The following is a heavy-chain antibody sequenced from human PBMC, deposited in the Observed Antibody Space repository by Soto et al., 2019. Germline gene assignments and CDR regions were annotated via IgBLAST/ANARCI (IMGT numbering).Heavy chain of an antibody. J-gene: IGHJ3*02. Sequence: QVQLQESGPGLVKPSQTLSLTCTVSGGSISSGGYYWSWIRQHPGKGLEWTGYIYYSGSTYYNPSLNSRVTISVDTSKNQFSLKLSSVTAADTAVYYCARGHYSSGYAFDIWGQGTMVTVSS. V-gene: IGHV4-31*03. D-gene: IGHD3-22*01. CDR1: GGSISSGGYY. CDR2: IYYSGST. CDR3: ARGHYSSGYAFDI.